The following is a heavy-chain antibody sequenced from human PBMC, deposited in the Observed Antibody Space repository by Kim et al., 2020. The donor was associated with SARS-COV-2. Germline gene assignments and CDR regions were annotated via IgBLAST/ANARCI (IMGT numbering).Heavy chain of an antibody. CDR3: ASQSPSSSWYRNAFDI. Sequence: SETLSLTCTVSGGSISSYYWSWIRQPAGKGLEWIGRIYTSGSTNYNPSLKSRVTMSVDTSKNQFSLKLSSVTAADTAVYYCASQSPSSSWYRNAFDIWGQGTMVTVSS. D-gene: IGHD6-13*01. CDR2: IYTSGST. CDR1: GGSISSYY. V-gene: IGHV4-4*07. J-gene: IGHJ3*02.